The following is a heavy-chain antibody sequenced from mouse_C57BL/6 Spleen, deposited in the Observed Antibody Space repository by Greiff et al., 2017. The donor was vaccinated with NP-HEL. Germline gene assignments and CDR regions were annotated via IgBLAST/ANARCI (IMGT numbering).Heavy chain of an antibody. D-gene: IGHD2-3*01. V-gene: IGHV5-16*01. J-gene: IGHJ4*01. CDR3: ARGLLRDFYAMDY. CDR1: GFTFSDYY. CDR2: INYDGSST. Sequence: EVQLVESEGGLVQPGSSMKLSCTASGFTFSDYYMAWVRQVPEKGLEWVANINYDGSSTYYLDSLKSRFIISRDNAKNILYLQMSSLKSEDTATYYCARGLLRDFYAMDYWGQGTSVTVSS.